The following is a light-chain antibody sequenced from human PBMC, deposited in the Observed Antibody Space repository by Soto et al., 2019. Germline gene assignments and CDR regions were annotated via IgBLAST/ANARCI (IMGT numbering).Light chain of an antibody. CDR1: QGISSY. Sequence: AIRMTQSPSSLSASTGDRVTITCRASQGISSYLAWYQQKPGKAPKLLIYAASTLQSGVPSRFSGSGSGTDFTLTISCLQSEDFATYYCQQCYSYPRITFGQGTRLEIK. V-gene: IGKV1-8*01. CDR3: QQCYSYPRIT. CDR2: AAS. J-gene: IGKJ5*01.